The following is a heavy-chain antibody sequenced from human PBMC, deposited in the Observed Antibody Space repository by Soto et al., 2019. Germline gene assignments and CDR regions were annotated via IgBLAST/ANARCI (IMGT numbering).Heavy chain of an antibody. CDR1: GDSVSSNSAA. CDR2: TYYRSKWYN. V-gene: IGHV6-1*01. Sequence: SQTLSLTCAISGDSVSSNSAAWTWIRQSPSRGLEWLGMTYYRSKWYNDYAVSVKSRITINPDTSKNQFSLHLNSVTPEDTAVYYCARVKMGAAQRSIWNPTTYYYYGMGVWGQGTTVTVSS. CDR3: ARVKMGAAQRSIWNPTTYYYYGMGV. D-gene: IGHD1-1*01. J-gene: IGHJ6*02.